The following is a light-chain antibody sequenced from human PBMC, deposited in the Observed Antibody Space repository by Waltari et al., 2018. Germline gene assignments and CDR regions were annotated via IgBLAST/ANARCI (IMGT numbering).Light chain of an antibody. V-gene: IGLV2-14*01. CDR3: SSYTSSSTPL. Sequence: QSALTQPASVSGSPGQSITIPCTGTSSDVGGYNYVSWYQQHPGKAPKLMIYEVSNRPSGVSKRFSGSKSGNTASLTSSGLQAEDEADYYCSSYTSSSTPLFGGGTKLTVL. J-gene: IGLJ2*01. CDR1: SSDVGGYNY. CDR2: EVS.